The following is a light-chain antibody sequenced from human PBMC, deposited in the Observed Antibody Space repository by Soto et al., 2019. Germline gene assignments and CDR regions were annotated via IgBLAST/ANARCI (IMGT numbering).Light chain of an antibody. CDR2: GAS. Sequence: DIQMTQSPSSVSASVGDRVTITCRASQGINRWLAWYKQKAGKAPKLLIYGASRLQSGVPSRFSGSGSGSDFTLTISSLQPEDFAIYYCQQTNRFPLTFGGGTKVEIK. CDR1: QGINRW. V-gene: IGKV1-12*01. CDR3: QQTNRFPLT. J-gene: IGKJ4*01.